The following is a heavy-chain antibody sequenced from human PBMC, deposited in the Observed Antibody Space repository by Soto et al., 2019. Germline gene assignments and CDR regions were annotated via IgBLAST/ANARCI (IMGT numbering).Heavy chain of an antibody. CDR3: ARDKDDYYYYMDV. CDR2: INAGNGNT. Sequence: GASVKVSCKASGYTFTSYAMHWVRQAPGQRLEWMGWINAGNGNTKYSQKFQGRFSITRDTSASTAYMELSSLRFEDTAVYYCARDKDDYYYYMDVWGKGTTVTVSS. CDR1: GYTFTSYA. J-gene: IGHJ6*03. V-gene: IGHV1-3*01.